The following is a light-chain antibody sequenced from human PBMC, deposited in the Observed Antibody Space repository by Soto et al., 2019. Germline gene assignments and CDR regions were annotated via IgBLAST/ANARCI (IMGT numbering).Light chain of an antibody. Sequence: DIPMTQSPSSLSASVVDRVTITCRARQSMSSYLNWYQQKPGKAPKLLIYAASSLQSGVPSRYSGSGSGTEFTLTIRSLQPEDFATYYCQQSYSTPYTFGQGTKLEIK. CDR2: AAS. V-gene: IGKV1-39*01. J-gene: IGKJ2*01. CDR1: QSMSSY. CDR3: QQSYSTPYT.